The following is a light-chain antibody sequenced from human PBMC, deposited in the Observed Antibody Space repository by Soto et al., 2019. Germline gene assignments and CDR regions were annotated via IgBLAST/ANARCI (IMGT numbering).Light chain of an antibody. CDR2: EVS. CDR3: SSYKGSHKV. J-gene: IGLJ2*01. Sequence: QSALTQPPSASGSPGQSVTIPCTGSSSDVGGYNFVSWYQQHPGKAPKLMIYEVSQRPSGVPDRFSGSKSGITASLTVSGLQAEDEADYYSSSYKGSHKVFGGGTKVTVL. CDR1: SSDVGGYNF. V-gene: IGLV2-8*01.